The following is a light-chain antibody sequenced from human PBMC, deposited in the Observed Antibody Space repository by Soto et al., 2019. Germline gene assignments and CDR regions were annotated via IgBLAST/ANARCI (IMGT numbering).Light chain of an antibody. J-gene: IGKJ2*01. CDR2: DTS. Sequence: EIVLTQSPGTLSLSPGEGATLSCRASQGIGDTLAWYQHKPGQTPRLLIYDTSTRATGVPARFSGSRSGTDFTLTISRLEPEDFAVYYCQQYGGSPYTFGQGTKVDIK. CDR1: QGIGDT. V-gene: IGKV3-20*01. CDR3: QQYGGSPYT.